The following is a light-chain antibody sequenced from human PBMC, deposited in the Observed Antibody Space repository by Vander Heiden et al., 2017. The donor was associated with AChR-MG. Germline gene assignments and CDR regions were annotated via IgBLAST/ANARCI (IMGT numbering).Light chain of an antibody. V-gene: IGKV3-20*01. CDR3: QQDCSSPRT. CDR2: GAS. Sequence: EIVLTQSPGTLSLSPGERATLSCRASQSVSSSYLAWYKQKPGQAPRLLIYGASSRATGIPDRFSGSGSGTDFTLTISSLEPEDFAVYYCQQDCSSPRTFGPGTKVEIK. CDR1: QSVSSSY. J-gene: IGKJ1*01.